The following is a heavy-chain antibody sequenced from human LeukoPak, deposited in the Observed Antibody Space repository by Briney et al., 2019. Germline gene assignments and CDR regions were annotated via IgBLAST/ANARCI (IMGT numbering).Heavy chain of an antibody. Sequence: GRSLRLSRAASVLSFSTYDMHWVRPARGKGLEWVAGISNDGSNKYWADSVKGRFTISRDNSKNKVYLQMNSLRAEDTAVYYCAKGSIDWYYFDYWGQGTLVTVSS. CDR3: AKGSIDWYYFDY. D-gene: IGHD3-9*01. V-gene: IGHV3-30*18. CDR1: VLSFSTYD. CDR2: ISNDGSNK. J-gene: IGHJ4*02.